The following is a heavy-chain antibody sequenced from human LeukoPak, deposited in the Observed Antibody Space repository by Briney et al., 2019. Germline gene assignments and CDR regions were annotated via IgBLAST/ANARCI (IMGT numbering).Heavy chain of an antibody. V-gene: IGHV3-21*01. CDR1: GFTFSTYS. CDR2: ITSSSTYT. Sequence: PGGSLRLSCAASGFTFSTYSLNWVRQAPGKGLEYVASITSSSTYTYYADSVKGRFTISRDSAKNSLYLQMNSLRAEDTSIYYCATESSGALDYWGQGTLVTVSS. J-gene: IGHJ4*02. D-gene: IGHD1-26*01. CDR3: ATESSGALDY.